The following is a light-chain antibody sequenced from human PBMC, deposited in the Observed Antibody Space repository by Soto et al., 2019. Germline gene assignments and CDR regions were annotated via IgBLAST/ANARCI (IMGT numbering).Light chain of an antibody. J-gene: IGKJ2*01. V-gene: IGKV3-20*01. Sequence: EIVLTQSPGTLSLSPGERATLSCRASQSVSSGYLAWYQQKPGQAPRLRIFGASTRATDIPDRFSGSGSGTDFTLTISRLDPEDFAVYYCQQYDSSSYTCGQGTKLQI. CDR1: QSVSSGY. CDR3: QQYDSSSYT. CDR2: GAS.